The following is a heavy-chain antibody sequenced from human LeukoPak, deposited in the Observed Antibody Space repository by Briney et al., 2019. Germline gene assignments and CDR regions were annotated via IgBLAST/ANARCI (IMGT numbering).Heavy chain of an antibody. CDR3: VKGRWDPNY. D-gene: IGHD1-26*01. V-gene: IGHV3-64D*06. J-gene: IGHJ4*02. CDR2: ISSDGGNT. CDR1: GFSFRTYA. Sequence: GGSLRLSCSASGFSFRTYAMHWVRQAPGKGLEFVSAISSDGGNTNYADSVKDRFTISRDNSRNTVYLQMSSLRTEDTAVYYCVKGRWDPNYWGQGTLVTASS.